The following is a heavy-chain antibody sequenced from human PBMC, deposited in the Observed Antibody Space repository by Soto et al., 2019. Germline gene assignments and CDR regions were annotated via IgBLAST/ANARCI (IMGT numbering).Heavy chain of an antibody. V-gene: IGHV3-23*01. D-gene: IGHD2-8*01. Sequence: EVQLLESGGGLVQPGGSLRLSCAASGFTFSSFALNWVRQAPGKGLEWVSIISGSDDSTFYADSVKGRFTISRDNSKNMLYLKINSLRAEDTAVYYCAKTRGAMIYAISVYGMDVWGQGTTVTVSS. CDR2: ISGSDDST. J-gene: IGHJ6*02. CDR3: AKTRGAMIYAISVYGMDV. CDR1: GFTFSSFA.